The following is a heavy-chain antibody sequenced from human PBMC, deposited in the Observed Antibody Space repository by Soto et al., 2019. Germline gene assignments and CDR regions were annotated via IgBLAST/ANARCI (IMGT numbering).Heavy chain of an antibody. V-gene: IGHV3-33*01. CDR1: GFTFISFG. CDR2: IWYDGSNK. Sequence: SLRLCNGASGFTFISFGMHCVSQKKGKGLEWVAVIWYDGSNKYYADSVKGRFTISRDNSKNTLYLQMNSLRAEDTAVYYCARDGWELLGGSGGMDVWGQGTTVTVSS. CDR3: ARDGWELLGGSGGMDV. D-gene: IGHD1-26*01. J-gene: IGHJ6*02.